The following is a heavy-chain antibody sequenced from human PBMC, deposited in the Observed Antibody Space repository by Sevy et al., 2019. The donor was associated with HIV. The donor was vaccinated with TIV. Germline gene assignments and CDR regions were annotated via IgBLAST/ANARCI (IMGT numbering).Heavy chain of an antibody. CDR1: EFTSSGFY. CDR3: VGGLPSSLRSFDS. CDR2: ISLHTNGT. V-gene: IGHV1-2*07. J-gene: IGHJ4*02. Sequence: ASVNVSCKPSEFTSSGFYIHWIRQAPGRGLEWMGWISLHTNGTAYGHRFQGRISLTRDTSMHTAFMELSSLTSDDTAVYFCVGGLPSSLRSFDSWGQGTQVTVSS.